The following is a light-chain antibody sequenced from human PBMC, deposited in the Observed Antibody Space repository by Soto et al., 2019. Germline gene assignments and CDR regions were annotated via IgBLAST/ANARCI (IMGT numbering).Light chain of an antibody. J-gene: IGLJ1*01. CDR3: CSYAGSYTFARNV. CDR2: DVS. Sequence: QSVLTQPRSVSGSPGQSVTISCTGTSSDVAIYNYISWYQQHPGEAPKLMIHDVSERPSGVPDRFSGSKSGNTASLTISGIQAEDEADYYCCSYAGSYTFARNVFGTGTKVTVL. CDR1: SSDVAIYNY. V-gene: IGLV2-11*01.